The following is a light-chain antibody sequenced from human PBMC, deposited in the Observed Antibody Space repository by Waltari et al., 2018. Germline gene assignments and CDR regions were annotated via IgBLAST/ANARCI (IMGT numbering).Light chain of an antibody. J-gene: IGKJ2*01. V-gene: IGKV3-15*01. Sequence: EMIMTQSPATLSLLPGERATLSCRASQSVSSNLAWYQQKPGQAPRLLMYDVSIRGTGVPARFSGSGSGTEFTLTISSLQSEDFAVYYCQHYDNWPPYTFGQGTKLEIK. CDR1: QSVSSN. CDR3: QHYDNWPPYT. CDR2: DVS.